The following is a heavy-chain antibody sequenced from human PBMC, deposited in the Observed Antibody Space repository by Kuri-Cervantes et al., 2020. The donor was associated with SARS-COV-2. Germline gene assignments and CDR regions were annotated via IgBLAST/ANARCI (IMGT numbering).Heavy chain of an antibody. Sequence: LSLTCAASGFTFSNAWMSWVRQAPGKGLEWVANIKQDGSEKYYVDSVKGRFTISRDNAKNSLYLQMNSLRAEDTAVYYCARDLSYPEPGGIDYWGQGTLVTVSS. CDR2: IKQDGSEK. D-gene: IGHD1-14*01. CDR1: GFTFSNAW. J-gene: IGHJ4*02. CDR3: ARDLSYPEPGGIDY. V-gene: IGHV3-7*01.